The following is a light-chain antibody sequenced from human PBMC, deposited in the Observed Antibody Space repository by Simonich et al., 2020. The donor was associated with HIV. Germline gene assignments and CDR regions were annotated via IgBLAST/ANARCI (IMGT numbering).Light chain of an antibody. CDR3: LQDYTYPLT. J-gene: IGKJ4*01. Sequence: AIQMTQSPSSLSASVGDRVTITCRASQDIRYALGCYQQKPGKTPKLLVYAASSLQTGVPSRFSGSGSGTDFTLTISSLQPEDFATYYCLQDYTYPLTFGGGTKVEI. CDR2: AAS. CDR1: QDIRYA. V-gene: IGKV1-6*01.